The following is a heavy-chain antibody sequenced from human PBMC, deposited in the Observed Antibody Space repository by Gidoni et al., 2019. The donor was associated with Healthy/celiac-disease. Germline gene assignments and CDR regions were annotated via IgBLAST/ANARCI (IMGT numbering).Heavy chain of an antibody. CDR2: IYTSGST. V-gene: IGHV4-61*02. Sequence: IGRIYTSGSTNYNPSLKSRVTISVDTSKNQFSLKLSSVTAADTAVYYCARGRKYDFWSGYYTEYFQHWGQGTLVTVSS. D-gene: IGHD3-3*01. J-gene: IGHJ1*01. CDR3: ARGRKYDFWSGYYTEYFQH.